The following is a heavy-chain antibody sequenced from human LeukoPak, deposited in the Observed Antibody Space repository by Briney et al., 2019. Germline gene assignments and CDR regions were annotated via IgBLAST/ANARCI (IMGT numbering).Heavy chain of an antibody. D-gene: IGHD3-10*01. J-gene: IGHJ4*02. V-gene: IGHV4-39*01. Sequence: PSETLSLTCSVSGDSISTSSYYWGWIRQPPGKGLEWIGTIYYSGSIYYNPSLTSRVTISVDTSKNQFSLKLSTVTAADTAVYYCATNPHTIIRGVIADWGQGTLVTVSS. CDR3: ATNPHTIIRGVIAD. CDR2: IYYSGSI. CDR1: GDSISTSSYY.